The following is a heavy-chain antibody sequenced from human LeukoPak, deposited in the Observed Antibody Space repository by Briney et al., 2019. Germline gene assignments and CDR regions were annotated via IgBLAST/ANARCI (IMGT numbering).Heavy chain of an antibody. J-gene: IGHJ4*02. Sequence: ASVKVSCKASGYTFTSYDINWVRQATGQGLEWMGWMNPNSGNTGYAQKFQGRVTMTRNTSISTAYMELSSLRSEDTAAYYCARTSAGLRYFDWSYYFDYWGQGTLVTVSS. CDR2: MNPNSGNT. D-gene: IGHD3-9*01. CDR1: GYTFTSYD. V-gene: IGHV1-8*01. CDR3: ARTSAGLRYFDWSYYFDY.